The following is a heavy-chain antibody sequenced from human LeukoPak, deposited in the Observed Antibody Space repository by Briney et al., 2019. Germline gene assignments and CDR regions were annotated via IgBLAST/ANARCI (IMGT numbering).Heavy chain of an antibody. V-gene: IGHV4-59*01. D-gene: IGHD2-21*02. CDR1: GASISNYY. J-gene: IGHJ4*02. CDR2: FDYSGST. Sequence: SETLSLTCTVPGASISNYYWNWIRQPPGKGLEWIGYFDYSGSTNYNPSLKSRVTTSVDTSKNQFSLKLTSVSAADTAVYYCARAKYSSVVTQGFDYWGQGILATVSS. CDR3: ARAKYSSVVTQGFDY.